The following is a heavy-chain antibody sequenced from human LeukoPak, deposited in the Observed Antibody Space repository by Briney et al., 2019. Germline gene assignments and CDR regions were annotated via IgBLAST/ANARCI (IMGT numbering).Heavy chain of an antibody. CDR2: IHPGDGDT. D-gene: IGHD1-26*01. CDR1: GYSFTKYY. Sequence: ASVKVSCKASGYSFTKYYIHWVRQAPGQGPEWMGIIHPGDGDTTNAQKFQGRVTMTRDTSTSTVYMQLSSLTSEDTAVYYCAREVGSTDHWGQGTLVTVSS. CDR3: AREVGSTDH. J-gene: IGHJ4*02. V-gene: IGHV1-46*01.